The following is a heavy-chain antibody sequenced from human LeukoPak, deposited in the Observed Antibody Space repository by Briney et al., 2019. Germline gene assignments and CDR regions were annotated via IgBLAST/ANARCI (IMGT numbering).Heavy chain of an antibody. CDR1: GYTFSSYG. CDR2: ISAYNSNI. V-gene: IGHV1-18*01. Sequence: ASVKGSCKASGYTFSSYGISWVRQAPGHGLEWMGWISAYNSNINYAQKFQGRVTMTTDTSTSTAYMELRRLRSDDTAMYFCARDDLDCSGGTCYPDDFWGQGTLVTVSS. D-gene: IGHD2-15*01. CDR3: ARDDLDCSGGTCYPDDF. J-gene: IGHJ4*02.